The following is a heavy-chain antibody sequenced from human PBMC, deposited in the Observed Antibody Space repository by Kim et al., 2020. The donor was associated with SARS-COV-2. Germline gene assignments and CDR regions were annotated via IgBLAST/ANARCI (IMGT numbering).Heavy chain of an antibody. CDR1: GFTFSSHA. CDR3: AGYYYVSGSYYRSIDY. Sequence: GGSLRLSCAASGFTFSSHAMTWVRQAPGMGLEWVSTISDNGGTTYYADSMKGRSTISRDNSKNTLYLQMNSLRAEDTARYYCAGYYYVSGSYYRSIDYWGQGTLVTVSS. V-gene: IGHV3-23*01. D-gene: IGHD3-10*01. J-gene: IGHJ4*02. CDR2: ISDNGGTT.